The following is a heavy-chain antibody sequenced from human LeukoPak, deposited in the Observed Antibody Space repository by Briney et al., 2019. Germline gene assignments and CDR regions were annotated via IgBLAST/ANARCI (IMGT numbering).Heavy chain of an antibody. Sequence: GGSLRLSCAASGFTFSSYSMNWVRQAPGKGLEWVSSISSSSNYISYADSVKGRFTISRDNAKNSLYLQMNSLRAEDTAVYYCAISSGGSCYQWGQATLVTVSS. D-gene: IGHD2-15*01. V-gene: IGHV3-21*01. CDR1: GFTFSSYS. CDR2: ISSSSNYI. CDR3: AISSGGSCYQ. J-gene: IGHJ4*02.